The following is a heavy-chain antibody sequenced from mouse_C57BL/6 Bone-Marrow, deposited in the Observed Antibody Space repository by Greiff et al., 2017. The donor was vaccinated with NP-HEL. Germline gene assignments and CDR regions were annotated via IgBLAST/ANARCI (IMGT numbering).Heavy chain of an antibody. V-gene: IGHV2-2*01. CDR2: IWSGGST. CDR1: GFSLTSYG. CDR3: ARRAYYSNYLAWFAY. D-gene: IGHD2-5*01. Sequence: QVHVKQSGPGLVQPSQSLSITCTVSGFSLTSYGVHWVRQSPGQGLEWLGVIWSGGSTDYNAAFISRLSISKDNSKSQVFFKMNSLQADDTAIYYCARRAYYSNYLAWFAYWGQGTLVTVSA. J-gene: IGHJ3*01.